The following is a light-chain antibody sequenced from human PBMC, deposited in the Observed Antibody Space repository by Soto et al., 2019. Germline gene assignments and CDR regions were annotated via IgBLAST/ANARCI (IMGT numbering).Light chain of an antibody. CDR1: SGHSSYA. J-gene: IGLJ1*01. V-gene: IGLV4-69*01. CDR2: LNSDGNH. CDR3: QTWGTGTGV. Sequence: QLVLTQSPSASASLGASVKLTCTLSSGHSSYAIAWHQQQPEKGPRYLMKLNSDGNHSKGDGIPDRFSGSSSGAERYLTISSLQSEDEADYYCQTWGTGTGVFGTGTKLTVL.